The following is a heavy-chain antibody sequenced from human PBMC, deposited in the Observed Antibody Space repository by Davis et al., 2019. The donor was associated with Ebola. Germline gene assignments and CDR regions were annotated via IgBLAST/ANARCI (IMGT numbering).Heavy chain of an antibody. CDR2: IYYSGST. Sequence: PSETLSLTCTVSGGSISSGGYYWGWIRQPPGKGLEWIGSIYYSGSTYYNPSLKSRVTISVDTSKNQFSLKLSSVTAADTAVYYCARDRGITGTTGWFDPWGQGTLVTVSS. D-gene: IGHD1-7*01. J-gene: IGHJ5*02. V-gene: IGHV4-39*07. CDR3: ARDRGITGTTGWFDP. CDR1: GGSISSGGYY.